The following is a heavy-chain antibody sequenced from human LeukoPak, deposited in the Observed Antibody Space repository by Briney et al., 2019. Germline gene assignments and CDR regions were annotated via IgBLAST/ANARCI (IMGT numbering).Heavy chain of an antibody. Sequence: ASVKVSCKASGYTFTSYYMHWVRQAPGLGLEWMGIINPSGGSTSYAQKFQGRVTMTRDTSTSTVYMELSSLRSEDTAVYYCARDQLPVVAAPKSRYYYYYMDVWGKGTTVTVSS. CDR1: GYTFTSYY. J-gene: IGHJ6*03. D-gene: IGHD2-15*01. V-gene: IGHV1-46*01. CDR2: INPSGGST. CDR3: ARDQLPVVAAPKSRYYYYYMDV.